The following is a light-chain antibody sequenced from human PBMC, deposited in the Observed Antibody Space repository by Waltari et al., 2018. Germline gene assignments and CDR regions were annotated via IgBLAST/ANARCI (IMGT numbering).Light chain of an antibody. J-gene: IGKJ4*01. CDR2: GAS. CDR3: QQAASFPLT. CDR1: QGINSW. V-gene: IGKV1-12*01. Sequence: TQMTQSPSSVSASVGDRVTVTLRASQGINSWLAWYQQKPGRAPKLLIYGASSLQSGVPSRFSGSGSGTDFTLTISSLQPDDFATYYCQQAASFPLTFGGGTKVEIK.